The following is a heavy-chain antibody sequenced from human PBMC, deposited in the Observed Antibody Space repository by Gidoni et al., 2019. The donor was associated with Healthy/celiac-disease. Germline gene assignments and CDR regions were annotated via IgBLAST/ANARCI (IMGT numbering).Heavy chain of an antibody. V-gene: IGHV1-69*06. CDR3: ARALVVVVAVFAFDI. Sequence: QVQLVQSGSEVKKPGSSVTVSCQASGGTFSSYAISWVRQAPGQGLEWMGGIIPIFGTANYAQKFQGRVTITADKSTSTAYMELSSLRSEDTAVYYCARALVVVVAVFAFDIWGQGTMVTVSS. CDR2: IIPIFGTA. CDR1: GGTFSSYA. J-gene: IGHJ3*02. D-gene: IGHD2-15*01.